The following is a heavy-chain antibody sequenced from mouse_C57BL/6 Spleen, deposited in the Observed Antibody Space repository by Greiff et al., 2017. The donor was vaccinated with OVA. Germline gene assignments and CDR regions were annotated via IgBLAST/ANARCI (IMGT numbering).Heavy chain of an antibody. Sequence: VQLQQPGTELVKPGASVKLSCKASGYTFTSYWMHWVKQRPGQGLEWIGNINPSNGGTNYNEKFKSKATLTVDKSSSTAYMQLSSLTSEDSAVYYCARYDGYVYYAMDYWGQGTSVTVSS. CDR2: INPSNGGT. CDR3: ARYDGYVYYAMDY. D-gene: IGHD2-3*01. V-gene: IGHV1-53*01. CDR1: GYTFTSYW. J-gene: IGHJ4*01.